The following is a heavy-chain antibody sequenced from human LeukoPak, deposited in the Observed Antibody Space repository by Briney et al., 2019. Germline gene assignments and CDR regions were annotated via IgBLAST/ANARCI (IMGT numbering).Heavy chain of an antibody. CDR1: GGSISSYY. CDR2: IYYSGST. V-gene: IGHV4-59*01. Sequence: PSETLSLTCTVSGGSISSYYWSWIRQPPGKGLEWIGYIYYSGSTNYNPSLKSRVTISVDTSKNQFSPKLSSVTAADTAVYYCARVSSSSWSQLDYWGQGTLVTVSS. CDR3: ARVSSSSWSQLDY. D-gene: IGHD6-13*01. J-gene: IGHJ4*02.